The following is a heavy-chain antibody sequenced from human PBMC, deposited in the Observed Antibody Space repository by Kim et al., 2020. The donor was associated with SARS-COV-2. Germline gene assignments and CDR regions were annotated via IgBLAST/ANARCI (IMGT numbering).Heavy chain of an antibody. J-gene: IGHJ6*02. D-gene: IGHD2-15*01. V-gene: IGHV3-11*01. CDR3: ARGGGDSYYYGMDV. Sequence: YADSVRGRFTVSRDNAKKSLWLQMSSLRVDDTAVYFGARGGGDSYYYGMDVWGRGTTVTVSS.